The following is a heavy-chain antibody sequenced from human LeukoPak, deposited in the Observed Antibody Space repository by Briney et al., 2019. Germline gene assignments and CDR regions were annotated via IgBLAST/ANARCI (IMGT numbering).Heavy chain of an antibody. V-gene: IGHV3-30*02. D-gene: IGHD3-3*01. CDR3: AKVYGPFGVLRNNWFDP. CDR2: IRYDGSNK. Sequence: GGSLRLSCAASGFTFSSYGMHWVRQAPGKGLEWVAFIRYDGSNKYYADSVKGRFTISRDNSKNTLYLQMNSLRAEDTAVYYCAKVYGPFGVLRNNWFDPWGQGTLVTVSS. J-gene: IGHJ5*02. CDR1: GFTFSSYG.